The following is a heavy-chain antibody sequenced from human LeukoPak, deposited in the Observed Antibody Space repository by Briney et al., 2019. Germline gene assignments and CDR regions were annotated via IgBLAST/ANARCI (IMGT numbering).Heavy chain of an antibody. CDR1: GFTFSSYS. CDR2: ISSSSSYI. Sequence: GGSLRLSCAASGFTFSSYSMNWVRQAPGKGLEWVSSISSSSSYIYYADSVKGRFTISRDNAKNSLYLQMNSLRAEDTAVYYCARDRHCVNGVCHSPPGMDVWGQGTTVTVSS. J-gene: IGHJ6*02. CDR3: ARDRHCVNGVCHSPPGMDV. D-gene: IGHD2-8*01. V-gene: IGHV3-21*01.